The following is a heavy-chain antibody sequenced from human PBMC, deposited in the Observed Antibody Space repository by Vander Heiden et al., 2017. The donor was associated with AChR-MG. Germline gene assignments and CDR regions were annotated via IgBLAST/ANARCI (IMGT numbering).Heavy chain of an antibody. J-gene: IGHJ6*03. CDR1: GGSFSGYY. V-gene: IGHV4-34*01. CDR2: INHSGST. Sequence: QVQLQQWGAGLLKPSETLSLTCAVYGGSFSGYYWSWIRQPPGKGLEWIGEINHSGSTNYNPSLKSRVTISVDTSKNQFSLKLSSVTAADTAVYYCARRGTGCSSTSCYHYYYYYYMDVWGKGTTVTVSS. D-gene: IGHD2-2*01. CDR3: ARRGTGCSSTSCYHYYYYYYMDV.